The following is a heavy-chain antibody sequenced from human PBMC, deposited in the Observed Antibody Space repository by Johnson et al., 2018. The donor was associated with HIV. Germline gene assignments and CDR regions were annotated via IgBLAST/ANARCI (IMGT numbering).Heavy chain of an antibody. CDR2: ISGSGGST. J-gene: IGHJ3*02. CDR3: ARDSLGYSSIWYKGGAFDI. V-gene: IGHV3-23*04. D-gene: IGHD6-13*01. Sequence: VQLVESGGGLVQPGGSLRLSCAASGFTFSSYAMSWVRQAPGKGLEWVSAISGSGGSTYYADSVKGRFTISRDNAKNSLYLQMNSLRAEDTAVYYCARDSLGYSSIWYKGGAFDIWGQGTMVTVSS. CDR1: GFTFSSYA.